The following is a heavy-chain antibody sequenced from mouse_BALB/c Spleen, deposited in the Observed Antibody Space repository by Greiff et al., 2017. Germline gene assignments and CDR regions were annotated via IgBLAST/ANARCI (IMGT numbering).Heavy chain of an antibody. CDR1: GYTFTSYW. CDR3: ARHRAYYYGSKEYFDV. D-gene: IGHD1-1*01. CDR2: INPSNGRT. J-gene: IGHJ1*01. Sequence: QVQLQQSGAELVKPGASVKLSCKASGYTFTSYWMHWVKQRPGQGLEWIGEINPSNGRTNYNEKFKSKATLTVDKSSSTAYMQLSSLTSEDSAVYYCARHRAYYYGSKEYFDVWGAGTTVTVSS. V-gene: IGHV1S81*02.